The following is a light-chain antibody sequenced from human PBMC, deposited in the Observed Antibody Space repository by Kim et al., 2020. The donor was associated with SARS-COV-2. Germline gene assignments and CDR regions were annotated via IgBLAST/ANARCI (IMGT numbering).Light chain of an antibody. CDR1: SSDVGGYKY. CDR3: SSYSSSSTFVV. Sequence: QSVLTQPASVSGSPGQSITISCTGTSSDVGGYKYVSWYQQHPGKVPKLMIYDVSTRPSGVSNRFSGSKSGNTASLTISGLQAEDEADYYCSSYSSSSTFVVFGGGTKVTVL. CDR2: DVS. V-gene: IGLV2-14*01. J-gene: IGLJ2*01.